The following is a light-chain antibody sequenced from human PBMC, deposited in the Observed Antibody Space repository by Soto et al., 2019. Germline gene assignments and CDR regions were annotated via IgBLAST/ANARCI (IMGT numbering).Light chain of an antibody. J-gene: IGLJ1*01. V-gene: IGLV1-40*01. CDR2: GNK. CDR3: QSYDSSLSVSYV. CDR1: SSNIGAWP. Sequence: QSALTQPPSVSGAPGQRVTISCTGSSSNIGAWPVHWYQQRPGTAPKLLIYGNKNRPSGVPDRFSGSKSGTSASLAITGLQAEDEADYYCQSYDSSLSVSYVFGTGTKVTVL.